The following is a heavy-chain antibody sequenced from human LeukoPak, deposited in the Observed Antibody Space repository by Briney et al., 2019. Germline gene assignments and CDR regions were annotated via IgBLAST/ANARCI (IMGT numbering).Heavy chain of an antibody. V-gene: IGHV3-21*01. J-gene: IGHJ4*02. D-gene: IGHD1-26*01. CDR3: ARGRSSLIDY. CDR2: ITSSSGYI. Sequence: GGSLRLSCAASGFTFNSYSMNWVRQAPGKGLEWVSSITSSSGYIYYADSVDGRFTISRDNAKNSLYLQMNSLRAEDAAVYYCARGRSSLIDYWGQGSLVTVSS. CDR1: GFTFNSYS.